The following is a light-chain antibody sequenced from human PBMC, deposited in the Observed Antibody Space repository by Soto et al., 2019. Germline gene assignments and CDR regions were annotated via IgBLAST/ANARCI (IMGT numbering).Light chain of an antibody. CDR3: QQYNNWPLT. CDR2: GAS. V-gene: IGKV3-15*01. CDR1: QSISRN. Sequence: ETLMTQSPATLSVSPGERATLSCRASQSISRNLAWYQQKPGKAPRLLIYGASTRATGIPARFTGSGSGTEFTLTISSLQSEDFEVYYCQQYNNWPLTFGGGTKVDI. J-gene: IGKJ4*01.